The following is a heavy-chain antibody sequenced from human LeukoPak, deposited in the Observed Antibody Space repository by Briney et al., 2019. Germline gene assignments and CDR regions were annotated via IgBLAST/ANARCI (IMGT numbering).Heavy chain of an antibody. D-gene: IGHD5-12*01. Sequence: GGSLRLSCAASGFTFSSYAMHWDRQAPGKGLEWVAVISYDGSNKYYADSVKGRFTISRDNSKNTLYLQMNSLRAEDTAVYYCARDGGYSGLLRTGKIQLGFDYWGQGTLVTVSS. V-gene: IGHV3-30-3*01. CDR3: ARDGGYSGLLRTGKIQLGFDY. J-gene: IGHJ4*02. CDR1: GFTFSSYA. CDR2: ISYDGSNK.